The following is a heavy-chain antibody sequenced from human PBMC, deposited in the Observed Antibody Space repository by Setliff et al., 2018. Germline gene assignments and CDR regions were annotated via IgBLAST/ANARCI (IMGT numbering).Heavy chain of an antibody. CDR3: ARDHGGAAPYYYYYMDV. Sequence: PSETLSLTCTVSGGSISSGGYYWSWIRQHPGKGLEWIGYIYYSGSTYYNPSLKSRVTISVDTSKNQFSLKLSSVTAADTAVYYCARDHGGAAPYYYYYMDVWGKGITVTVSS. CDR1: GGSISSGGYY. D-gene: IGHD3-16*01. V-gene: IGHV4-31*02. J-gene: IGHJ6*03. CDR2: IYYSGST.